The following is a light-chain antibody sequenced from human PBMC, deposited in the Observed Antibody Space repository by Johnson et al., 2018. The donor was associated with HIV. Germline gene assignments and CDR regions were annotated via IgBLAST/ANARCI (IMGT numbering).Light chain of an antibody. Sequence: QSVLTQPPSVSAAPGQKVTISCSGSSSNIGNNYVSWYQQLPGTAPKLLIYDNNKRPSGIPDRFSGSKFGTSATLGITGLQTGDEADYYCGTWDGSLTPGGVMGTGTKVTVL. CDR1: SSNIGNNY. J-gene: IGLJ1*01. CDR3: GTWDGSLTPGGV. CDR2: DNN. V-gene: IGLV1-51*01.